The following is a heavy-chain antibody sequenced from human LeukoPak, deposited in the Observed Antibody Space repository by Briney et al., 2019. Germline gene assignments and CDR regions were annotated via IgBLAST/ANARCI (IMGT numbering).Heavy chain of an antibody. CDR1: GFTFSSYA. CDR3: ARDEIFGEGYYYYMDV. CDR2: ISYDGSNK. J-gene: IGHJ6*03. V-gene: IGHV3-30-3*01. Sequence: GGSLRLSCAASGFTFSSYAMHWVRQAPGKGLEWVAVISYDGSNKYYADSVKGRFTISRDNSKSTLYLQMNSLRAEDTAVYYCARDEIFGEGYYYYMDVWGKGTTVTVSS. D-gene: IGHD3-3*01.